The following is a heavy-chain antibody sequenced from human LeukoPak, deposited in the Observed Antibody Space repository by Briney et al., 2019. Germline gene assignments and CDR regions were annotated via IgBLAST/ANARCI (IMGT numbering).Heavy chain of an antibody. Sequence: SETLSLTCAVSGYSISSGYYWGWIRQPPGKGLEGIGSIYRSGSTYYNPSLKSRITISVDTSKNQFSLKLSSVTAADTAFYYCARGGEWELQYFDYWGQGTLVTVSS. CDR1: GYSISSGYY. V-gene: IGHV4-38-2*01. D-gene: IGHD1-26*01. CDR2: IYRSGST. CDR3: ARGGEWELQYFDY. J-gene: IGHJ4*02.